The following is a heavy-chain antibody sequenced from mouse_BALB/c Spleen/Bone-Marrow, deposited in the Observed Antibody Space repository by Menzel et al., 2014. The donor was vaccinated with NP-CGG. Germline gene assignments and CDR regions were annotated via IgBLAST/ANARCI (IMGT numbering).Heavy chain of an antibody. Sequence: EVKLVESGGDLVKPGGSLKLSCAASGFTFSNYGMSWVRQTPDKRLEWVATISSGGSYTYYPDSVKGRFTISRDNAKNTLYLQMSSLKSEDTAMYYCARRDGGPMDHWGQGTSVTVSS. V-gene: IGHV5-6*02. J-gene: IGHJ4*01. CDR3: ARRDGGPMDH. CDR2: ISSGGSYT. CDR1: GFTFSNYG. D-gene: IGHD2-3*01.